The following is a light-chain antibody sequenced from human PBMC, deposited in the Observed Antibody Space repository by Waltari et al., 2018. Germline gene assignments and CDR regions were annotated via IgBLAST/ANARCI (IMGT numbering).Light chain of an antibody. Sequence: DIQMTQSPSSVSASVGDRASIPCRASQGITTWLRWYQQKPGGAPRMLCHGAYTMQDGVPSRFIVDGYGTEFTPTIDSLQPADFAAYYCHQANGFPHTFGQGTKRESK. CDR3: HQANGFPHT. V-gene: IGKV1D-12*01. J-gene: IGKJ2*01. CDR1: QGITTW. CDR2: GAY.